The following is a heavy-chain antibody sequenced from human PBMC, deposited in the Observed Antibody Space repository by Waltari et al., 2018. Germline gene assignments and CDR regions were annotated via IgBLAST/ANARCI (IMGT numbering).Heavy chain of an antibody. D-gene: IGHD3-10*01. CDR1: GFRFDDYA. V-gene: IGHV3-9*01. Sequence: EVQLVTSGGGLVQPGRSLRLACVGSGFRFDDYAMYWVRQRPGKGLWGLSGIGWNSGAIGYADSVSGRFSTYRDNARKSLYLQMGRLRPEDTALYYCVKGGWGFGAFYEQHWGQGIQVTVSS. CDR2: IGWNSGAI. J-gene: IGHJ4*02. CDR3: VKGGWGFGAFYEQH.